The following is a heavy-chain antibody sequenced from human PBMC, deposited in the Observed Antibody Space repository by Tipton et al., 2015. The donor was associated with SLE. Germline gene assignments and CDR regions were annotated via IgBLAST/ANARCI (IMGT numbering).Heavy chain of an antibody. J-gene: IGHJ6*02. CDR2: IRFDGNKK. CDR3: ARIYRSSSGYGMDV. V-gene: IGHV3-30*19. CDR1: GFTFSSYG. D-gene: IGHD6-6*01. Sequence: SLRLSCAASGFTFSSYGMHWVRQAPGKGLEWVTFIRFDGNKKYYGESVKGRFTISRDNSKSTLYLQMDSLRAEDTAVYYCARIYRSSSGYGMDVWGQGTTVTVSS.